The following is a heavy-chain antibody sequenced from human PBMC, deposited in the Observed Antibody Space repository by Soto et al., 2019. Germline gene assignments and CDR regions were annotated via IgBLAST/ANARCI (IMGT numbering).Heavy chain of an antibody. Sequence: SETLSLTCTVSGGSISSGGYYWSWIRQHPGKGLEWIGYIYYSGSTYYNPSLKSRVTISVDTSKNQFSLKLSSVTAADTAVYYCARGNSSSSFDYWGQGTLVTVSS. CDR3: ARGNSSSSFDY. CDR1: GGSISSGGYY. CDR2: IYYSGST. J-gene: IGHJ4*02. D-gene: IGHD6-13*01. V-gene: IGHV4-31*03.